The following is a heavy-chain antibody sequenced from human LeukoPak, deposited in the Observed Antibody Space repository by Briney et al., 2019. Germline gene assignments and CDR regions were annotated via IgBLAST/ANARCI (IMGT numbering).Heavy chain of an antibody. CDR2: INHSGST. D-gene: IGHD3-16*02. CDR1: GGSFSGYY. V-gene: IGHV4-34*01. CDR3: ARHGTQEYDYVWGSYLRPYFDY. Sequence: SETLSLTCAVYGGSFSGYYWSWIRQPPGKGLEWIGEINHSGSTNYNPSLKSRVTISVDTSKNQFSLKLSSVTAADTAVYYCARHGTQEYDYVWGSYLRPYFDYWGQGTLVTVSS. J-gene: IGHJ4*02.